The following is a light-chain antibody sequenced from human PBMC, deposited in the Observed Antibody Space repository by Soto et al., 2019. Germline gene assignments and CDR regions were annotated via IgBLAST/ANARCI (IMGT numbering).Light chain of an antibody. CDR2: DTS. CDR1: TGAVTSGHY. Sequence: QAVVTQEPSLTVSPGGTVTITCGSSTGAVTSGHYPYWFQQKPGQAPRTLIYDTSNKHSWTPARFSGSLLGGKAALTLSGAQPEDEAEYYCLLSYSGANWVFGGGTKVTVL. V-gene: IGLV7-46*01. J-gene: IGLJ3*02. CDR3: LLSYSGANWV.